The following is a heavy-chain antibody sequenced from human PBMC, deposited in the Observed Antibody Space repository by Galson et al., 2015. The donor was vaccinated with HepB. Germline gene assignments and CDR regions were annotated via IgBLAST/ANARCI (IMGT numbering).Heavy chain of an antibody. CDR3: ARGRPVLHNYDILTGYYIDEKYYYYYYGMDV. CDR2: IIPIFGTA. J-gene: IGHJ6*02. D-gene: IGHD3-9*01. V-gene: IGHV1-69*13. Sequence: SVKVSCKASGGTFSSYAISWVRQAPGQGLEWMGGIIPIFGTANYAQKFQGRVTITADESTSTAYMELSSLRSEDTAVYYCARGRPVLHNYDILTGYYIDEKYYYYYYGMDVWGQGTTVTVSS. CDR1: GGTFSSYA.